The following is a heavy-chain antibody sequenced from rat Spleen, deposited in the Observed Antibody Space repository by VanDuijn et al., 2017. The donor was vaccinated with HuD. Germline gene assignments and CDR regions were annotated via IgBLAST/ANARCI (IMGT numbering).Heavy chain of an antibody. CDR3: ATTTVVTYFDY. D-gene: IGHD1-1*01. CDR1: GFTFNNYW. CDR2: ISNTGGTT. J-gene: IGHJ2*01. V-gene: IGHV5-31*01. Sequence: EVQLVESGGGLVQPGRSLKLSCVASGFTFNNYWMTWIRQAPGKGLEWVASISNTGGTTNYPDSVKGRISISRDNAKSTLYVQLNSLRSEDTATYYCATTTVVTYFDYWGQGVMVTVSS.